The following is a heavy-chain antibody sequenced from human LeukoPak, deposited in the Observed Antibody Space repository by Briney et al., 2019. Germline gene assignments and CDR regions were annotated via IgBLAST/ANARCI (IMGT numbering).Heavy chain of an antibody. CDR3: ARDKLVDGYSGTSTLYYYYGMDV. Sequence: GGSLRLSCAASGFTFSTYWMHWVRQSPGKGLVWVSRINMDGTTISYAGSVEGRFTISRDNAKNTLYLQMNSLRAEDTAVYYCARDKLVDGYSGTSTLYYYYGMDVWGQGTTVTVSS. V-gene: IGHV3-74*01. J-gene: IGHJ6*02. CDR1: GFTFSTYW. CDR2: INMDGTTI. D-gene: IGHD5-12*01.